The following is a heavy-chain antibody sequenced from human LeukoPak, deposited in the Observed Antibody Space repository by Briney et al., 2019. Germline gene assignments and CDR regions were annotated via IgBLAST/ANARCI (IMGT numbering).Heavy chain of an antibody. V-gene: IGHV1-8*02. CDR2: MNPNSGNT. J-gene: IGHJ4*02. Sequence: ASVKVSCKASGYTFTSYGISWVRQAPGQGLEWMGWMNPNSGNTGYAQKFQGRVTMTRNTSISTAYMELSSLRSEDTAVYYCARDGGTYYDILTGYSWGQGNLVSVSS. CDR3: ARDGGTYYDILTGYS. CDR1: GYTFTSYG. D-gene: IGHD3-9*01.